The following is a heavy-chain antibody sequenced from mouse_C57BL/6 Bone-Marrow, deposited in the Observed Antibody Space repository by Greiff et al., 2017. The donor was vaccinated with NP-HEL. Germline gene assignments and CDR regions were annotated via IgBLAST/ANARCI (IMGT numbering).Heavy chain of an antibody. CDR1: GYTFTDYE. Sequence: VQLQQSGAELVRPGASVTLSCKASGYTFTDYEMHWVKQTPVHGLEWIGAIDPETGGTVYNQKFKGKAILTADKSSSTAYMELRSLTSEDSAVYYCTRPGTGAMDYWGQGTSVTVSS. J-gene: IGHJ4*01. CDR3: TRPGTGAMDY. CDR2: IDPETGGT. D-gene: IGHD3-3*01. V-gene: IGHV1-15*01.